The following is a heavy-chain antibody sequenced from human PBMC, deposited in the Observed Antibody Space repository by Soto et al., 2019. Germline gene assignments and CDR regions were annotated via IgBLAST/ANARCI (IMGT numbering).Heavy chain of an antibody. CDR2: INHSGST. V-gene: IGHV4-34*01. Sequence: SETLSLTCAVYGGSFSCYYWSWIRQPPGKGLEWIGEINHSGSTNYNPSLKSRVTISVDTSKNQFSLKLSSVTAADTAVYYCARNKGYCSSTSCYNRNWFDPWGQGTLVTVSS. CDR3: ARNKGYCSSTSCYNRNWFDP. CDR1: GGSFSCYY. D-gene: IGHD2-2*02. J-gene: IGHJ5*02.